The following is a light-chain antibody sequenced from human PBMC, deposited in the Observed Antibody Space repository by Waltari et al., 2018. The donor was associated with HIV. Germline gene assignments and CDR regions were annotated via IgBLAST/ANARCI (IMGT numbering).Light chain of an antibody. V-gene: IGKV3-15*01. CDR3: QQYGT. CDR1: QSVGSN. Sequence: EIVMTQSPATLSVSPGERVTLSCRASQSVGSNLAWYQQRPGQAPRLLIYGASTRATGIPARFRGSGSGTEFTLTISSLQSEDFAVYYCQQYGTFGQGTKLEIK. CDR2: GAS. J-gene: IGKJ2*01.